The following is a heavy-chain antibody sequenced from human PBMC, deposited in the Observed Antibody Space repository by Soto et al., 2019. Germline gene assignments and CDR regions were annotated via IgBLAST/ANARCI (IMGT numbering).Heavy chain of an antibody. Sequence: GGSLRLSCAASGFTFSSCAMSWVRQAPGKGLEWVAAISGSGGSTFYADPVKGRFSITRDNSKTTMYLQMNSLGAEDTAVYYCAKGRGYCSSTSCYVASDYWGQGTLVTVSS. CDR3: AKGRGYCSSTSCYVASDY. D-gene: IGHD2-2*01. J-gene: IGHJ4*02. CDR1: GFTFSSCA. CDR2: ISGSGGST. V-gene: IGHV3-23*01.